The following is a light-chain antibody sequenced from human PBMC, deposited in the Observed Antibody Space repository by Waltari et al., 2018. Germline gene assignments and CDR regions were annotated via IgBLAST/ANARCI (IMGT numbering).Light chain of an antibody. CDR2: RVS. CDR3: MQASETPWT. V-gene: IGKV2-29*02. Sequence: IVMTQTPLSLSVTPGAPASISCSSSQSLLHSNGNTYLCWYLQKPGQSPRLLIYRVSNRFSGVPDRFSGSGAGTDFTLRIRRVEAEDVGVYFCMQASETPWTFGHRTKVEIK. J-gene: IGKJ1*01. CDR1: QSLLHSNGNTY.